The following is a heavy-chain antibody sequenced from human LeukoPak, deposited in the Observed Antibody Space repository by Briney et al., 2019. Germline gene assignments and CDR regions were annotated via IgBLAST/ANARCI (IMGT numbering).Heavy chain of an antibody. CDR1: GFTFSSYA. V-gene: IGHV3-23*01. CDR2: ISGSGGST. J-gene: IGHJ4*02. Sequence: GGSLRLPCAASGFTFSSYAMSWVRQAPGKGLEWVSAISGSGGSTYYADSVKGRFTISRDNSKNTLYLQMNSLRAEDTAVYYCAKHRDIFYYFDYWGQGTLVTVSS. CDR3: AKHRDIFYYFDY. D-gene: IGHD2-15*01.